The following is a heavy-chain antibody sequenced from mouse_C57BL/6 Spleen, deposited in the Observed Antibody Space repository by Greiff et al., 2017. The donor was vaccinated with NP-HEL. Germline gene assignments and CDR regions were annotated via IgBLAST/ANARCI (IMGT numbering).Heavy chain of an antibody. CDR3: ARDYGSSYESLYYFDY. CDR1: GYAFTNYL. V-gene: IGHV1-54*01. J-gene: IGHJ2*01. CDR2: INPGSGGT. Sequence: QVQLQQSGAELVRPGTSVKVSCKASGYAFTNYLIEWVKQRPGQGLEWIGVINPGSGGTNYNEKFKGKATLTADKSSSTAYMQLSSLTSEDSAVYFCARDYGSSYESLYYFDYWGQGTTLTVSS. D-gene: IGHD1-1*01.